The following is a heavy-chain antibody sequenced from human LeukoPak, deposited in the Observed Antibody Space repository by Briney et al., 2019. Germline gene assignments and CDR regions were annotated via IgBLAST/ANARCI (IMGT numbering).Heavy chain of an antibody. CDR2: ISAYNGNT. J-gene: IGHJ4*02. V-gene: IGHV1-18*01. CDR3: ASVVVDYYDSSGYYYYFDY. CDR1: GYTFTSYG. Sequence: ASVKVSCKASGYTFTSYGISWVRQAPGQGLEWMGWISAYNGNTNYAQKLQGRVTMTTDTSTSTAYMELRSLRSDDTAVYYCASVVVDYYDSSGYYYYFDYWGQGTLVTVSS. D-gene: IGHD3-22*01.